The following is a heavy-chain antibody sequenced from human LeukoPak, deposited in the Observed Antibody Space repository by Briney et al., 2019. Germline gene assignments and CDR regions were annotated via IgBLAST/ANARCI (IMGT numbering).Heavy chain of an antibody. J-gene: IGHJ5*02. CDR2: IRQDGSVK. V-gene: IGHV3-7*01. CDR1: GFTFSGHW. Sequence: TGGSLRLSCAASGFTFSGHWMTWVRQAPGKGLQWVASIRQDGSVKYYVDSVQGRFIISRDNAMNSLYLQMNSLRAEDTAVYYCARWSHDSFGYYWISSWGQGTLVTVSS. CDR3: ARWSHDSFGYYWISS. D-gene: IGHD3-22*01.